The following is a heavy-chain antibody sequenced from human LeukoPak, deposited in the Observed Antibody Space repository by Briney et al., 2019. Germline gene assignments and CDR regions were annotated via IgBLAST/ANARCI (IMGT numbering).Heavy chain of an antibody. V-gene: IGHV1-46*01. CDR3: ARESLTGWYFDL. CDR1: GYTFTSYY. J-gene: IGHJ2*01. Sequence: ASVTVSCKVSGYTFTSYYMHWVRQAPGQGLEWMGIINPSGGSTSYAQKFQGRVTMTRGMSTSTVYMELSSLRSEDTAVYYCARESLTGWYFDLWGRGTLVTVSS. CDR2: INPSGGST.